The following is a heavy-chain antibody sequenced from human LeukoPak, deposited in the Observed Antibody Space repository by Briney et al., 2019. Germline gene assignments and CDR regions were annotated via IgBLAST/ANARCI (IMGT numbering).Heavy chain of an antibody. V-gene: IGHV1-18*01. CDR3: ARGTIISIRLNPSDDAFDI. CDR1: GYRFTTYG. Sequence: GASVKVSCKASGYRFTTYGISWVRQAPAQGLEWMGWSSPYNGNTNYAQRLQGRITMTTDTSTTTAYIELRSLRSDDTAVYFCARGTIISIRLNPSDDAFDIWGQGTMVTVSS. D-gene: IGHD3-10*01. CDR2: SSPYNGNT. J-gene: IGHJ3*02.